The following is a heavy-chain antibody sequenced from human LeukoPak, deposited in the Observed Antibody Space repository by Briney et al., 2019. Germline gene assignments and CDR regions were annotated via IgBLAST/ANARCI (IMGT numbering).Heavy chain of an antibody. J-gene: IGHJ6*03. CDR2: IYYSGST. CDR3: ARVGKMYCSSTSCYDYYYYMDV. V-gene: IGHV4-59*01. CDR1: GGSISSYY. D-gene: IGHD2-2*01. Sequence: SETLSLTCTVSGGSISSYYWSWIRQPPGKGLEWIGYIYYSGSTNYNPSLKSRVTISVDTSKNQFSLKLSSVTAADTAVYYCARVGKMYCSSTSCYDYYYYMDVWGKGTTVTISS.